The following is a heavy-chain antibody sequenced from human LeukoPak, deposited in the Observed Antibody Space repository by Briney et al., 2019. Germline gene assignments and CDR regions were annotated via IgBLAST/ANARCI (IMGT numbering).Heavy chain of an antibody. D-gene: IGHD6-13*01. J-gene: IGHJ6*03. V-gene: IGHV4-31*03. CDR3: ARTGSSSWTNFYYYMDV. Sequence: PSQTLFLTCTVSGGSINSDVYYWSWVRQHPEKGLEYIGHIYYSGSTYYNPSLKSRLTISVDTSKNQFSLKLSSVTAADTAVYYCARTGSSSWTNFYYYMDVWGKGTTVTVSS. CDR2: IYYSGST. CDR1: GGSINSDVYY.